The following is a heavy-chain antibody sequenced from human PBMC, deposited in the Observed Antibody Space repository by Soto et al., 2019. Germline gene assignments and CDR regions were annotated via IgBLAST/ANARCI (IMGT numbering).Heavy chain of an antibody. Sequence: EVQLLESGGGVVQPGGSLRLSCVVSGFTLSTYAMSWVRQAPGKGLARVSAITGRGGTYYADSVKGRSTISRGTFKNTDCLEKNSTRADGTAVYYCVEEMAAGGKDCCDPWGQGVLVTVSS. CDR2: ITGRGGT. J-gene: IGHJ5*02. CDR1: GFTLSTYA. V-gene: IGHV3-23*01. D-gene: IGHD6-13*01. CDR3: VEEMAAGGKDCCDP.